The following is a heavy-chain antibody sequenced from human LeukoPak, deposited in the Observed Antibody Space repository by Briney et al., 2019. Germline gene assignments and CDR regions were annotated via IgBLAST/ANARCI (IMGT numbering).Heavy chain of an antibody. CDR3: ERDPHRIAVAGTGDY. D-gene: IGHD6-19*01. V-gene: IGHV1-18*01. CDR2: ISTYNGNT. CDR1: GYTFTSYG. J-gene: IGHJ4*02. Sequence: ASVKVSCKTSGYTFTSYGISWVRQAPGQGLEWMGWISTYNGNTDYAQNLQGRVTMTKDTSTSTAYMELRSLRSDDTAVYYCERDPHRIAVAGTGDYWGQGTLVTVSS.